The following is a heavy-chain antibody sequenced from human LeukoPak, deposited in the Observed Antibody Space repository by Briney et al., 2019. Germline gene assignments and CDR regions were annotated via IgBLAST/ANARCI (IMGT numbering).Heavy chain of an antibody. CDR2: IIPIFGTA. V-gene: IGHV1-69*01. D-gene: IGHD1-7*01. J-gene: IGHJ3*02. CDR1: GGTFSSYA. Sequence: GSSVTVSCKASGGTFSSYAISWVRQAPGQGLEWMGGIIPIFGTANYAQKFQGRVTITADESTSTAYMELSSLRSEDTAVYYCARDARRGVELKAFDIWGQGTMVTVSS. CDR3: ARDARRGVELKAFDI.